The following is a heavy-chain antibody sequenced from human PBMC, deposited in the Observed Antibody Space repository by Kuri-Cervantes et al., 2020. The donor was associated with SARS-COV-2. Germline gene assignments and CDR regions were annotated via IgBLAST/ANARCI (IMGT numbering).Heavy chain of an antibody. J-gene: IGHJ4*02. CDR3: ASGGITMIVVAHPFDY. CDR1: GGTFSSYA. V-gene: IGHV1-69*04. CDR2: IIPIFGIA. Sequence: SVKVSRKASGGTFSSYAISWVRQAPGQGLEWMGRIIPIFGIANYAQKFQGRVTITADKSTSTAYMELSSLRSEDTAVYYCASGGITMIVVAHPFDYWGQGTLVIVSS. D-gene: IGHD3-22*01.